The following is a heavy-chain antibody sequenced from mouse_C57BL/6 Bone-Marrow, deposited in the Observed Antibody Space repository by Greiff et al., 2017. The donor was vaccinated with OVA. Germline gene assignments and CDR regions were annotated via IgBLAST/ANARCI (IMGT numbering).Heavy chain of an antibody. D-gene: IGHD1-1*01. V-gene: IGHV1-55*01. CDR3: TRAISTGVASDY. CDR2: IYPGSGST. J-gene: IGHJ2*01. Sequence: QVQLQQSGAELVKPGASVKMSCKASGYTFTSYWITWVKQRPGQGLEWIGDIYPGSGSTNYNEKFKSKATLTVDTSSRTAYMQLSSLTSEDSAVYCCTRAISTGVASDYWGQGTTLTVSS. CDR1: GYTFTSYW.